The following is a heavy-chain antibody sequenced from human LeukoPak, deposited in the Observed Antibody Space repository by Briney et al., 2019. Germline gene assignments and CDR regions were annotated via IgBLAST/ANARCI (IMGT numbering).Heavy chain of an antibody. V-gene: IGHV1-2*02. CDR1: GYTFTDYY. CDR3: AXXXXPPDVIALIGPDY. D-gene: IGHD3-3*02. CDR2: INPKNGGT. Sequence: ASVKVSCKASGYTFTDYYVHWVRQAPGQGLEWMGWINPKNGGTTYAQKFQGRVTMTRDTSITTAYMEVPRLRSDDTAVYYCAXXXXPPDVIALIGPDYWGQGTLVTVSS. J-gene: IGHJ4*02.